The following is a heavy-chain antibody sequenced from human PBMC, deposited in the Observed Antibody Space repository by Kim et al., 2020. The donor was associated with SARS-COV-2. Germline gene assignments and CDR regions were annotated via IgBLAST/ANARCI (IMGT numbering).Heavy chain of an antibody. J-gene: IGHJ6*02. CDR1: GFTFSSYG. CDR2: ISYDGSNK. V-gene: IGHV3-33*05. D-gene: IGHD6-19*01. CDR3: AREVDPPGQLLGIAVAGTGRGMDV. Sequence: GGSLRLSCAASGFTFSSYGMHWVRQAPGKGLEWVAVISYDGSNKYYADSVKGRFTISRDNSKNTLYLQMNSLRAEDTAVYYCAREVDPPGQLLGIAVAGTGRGMDVWGQGTTVTVSS.